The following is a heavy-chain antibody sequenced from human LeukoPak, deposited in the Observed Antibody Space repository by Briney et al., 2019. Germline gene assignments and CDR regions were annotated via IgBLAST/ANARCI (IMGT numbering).Heavy chain of an antibody. CDR1: GGSISSYY. J-gene: IGHJ4*02. CDR3: ARDSGDGYNAYFDY. CDR2: IYTSGST. V-gene: IGHV4-4*07. D-gene: IGHD5-24*01. Sequence: SETLSLTCTVSGGSISSYYWSWIRQPAGKGLEWIGRIYTSGSTNYSPSLKSRVTMSVDTSKNQFSLKLSSVTAADTAVYYCARDSGDGYNAYFDYWGQGTLVTVSS.